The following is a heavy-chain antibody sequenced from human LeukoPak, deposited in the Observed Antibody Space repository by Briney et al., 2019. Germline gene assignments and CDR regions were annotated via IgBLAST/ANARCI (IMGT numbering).Heavy chain of an antibody. CDR1: GFTFSGYW. Sequence: EGSLRVSCAASGFTFSGYWMNWVRQAPGKGLEWVANIKEDGSKTYYADSLKGRFTISRDNAENSLYLQMYSLRVEDTAVYYCVRDGSGSVEFDYWGQGTLVTVSS. CDR3: VRDGSGSVEFDY. J-gene: IGHJ4*02. V-gene: IGHV3-7*01. D-gene: IGHD3-10*01. CDR2: IKEDGSKT.